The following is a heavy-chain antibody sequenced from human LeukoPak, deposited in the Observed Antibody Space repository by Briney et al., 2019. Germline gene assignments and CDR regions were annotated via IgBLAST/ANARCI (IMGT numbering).Heavy chain of an antibody. Sequence: GRSLRLSCAASGFTFSSDGMHWVRQAPGKGLEWVAVIWYDGSNKYYADSVKGRFTISRDNSKRTLYLQMNSLRAEDTAVSYCARDSGFGDASSGYYFEYWGQGTLVPVSS. V-gene: IGHV3-33*01. CDR2: IWYDGSNK. D-gene: IGHD3-22*01. CDR3: ARDSGFGDASSGYYFEY. J-gene: IGHJ4*02. CDR1: GFTFSSDG.